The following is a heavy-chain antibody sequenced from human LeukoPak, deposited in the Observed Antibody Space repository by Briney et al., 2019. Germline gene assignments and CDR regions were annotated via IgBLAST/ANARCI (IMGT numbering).Heavy chain of an antibody. J-gene: IGHJ4*02. CDR2: INRSGGST. CDR1: GYTFTSYH. CDR3: ARVNRGQGVIPFYYFDV. Sequence: GSVKVSCTASGYTFTSYHMHWVRQAPGRGLEWMGLINRSGGSTSYADTFQGRFTITRDTSTNTVYMQLSSLRAEDTAVYYCARVNRGQGVIPFYYFDVWGQGTLVTVSS. D-gene: IGHD3-10*01. V-gene: IGHV1-46*01.